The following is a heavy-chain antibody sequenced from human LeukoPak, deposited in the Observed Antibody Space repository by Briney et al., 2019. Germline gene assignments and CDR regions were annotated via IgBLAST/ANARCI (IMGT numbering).Heavy chain of an antibody. Sequence: PGGSLRLSCAASGFTFSSYGMHWVRQAPGKGLEWVAVISYDGSNKYYADSVKGRFTISRDNSKNTLYLQMNSLRAEDTAVYFCAIDGGSGSYSDYWGQGTLVTVSS. D-gene: IGHD3-10*01. V-gene: IGHV3-30*03. CDR3: AIDGGSGSYSDY. J-gene: IGHJ4*02. CDR2: ISYDGSNK. CDR1: GFTFSSYG.